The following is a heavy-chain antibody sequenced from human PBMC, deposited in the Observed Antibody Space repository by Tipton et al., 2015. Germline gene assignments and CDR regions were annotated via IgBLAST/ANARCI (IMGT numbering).Heavy chain of an antibody. V-gene: IGHV3-33*03. CDR2: IWHDGSKK. J-gene: IGHJ4*02. CDR1: GFSFSNYG. CDR3: AKDIDSSGYYCDN. D-gene: IGHD3-22*01. Sequence: SLRLSCVASGFSFSNYGMHWVRQAPGMGLEWVALIWHDGSKKYFGDSVKGRFTISRDNAKNSLYLQMNSLRAEDTALYYCAKDIDSSGYYCDNWGQGTLVTVSS.